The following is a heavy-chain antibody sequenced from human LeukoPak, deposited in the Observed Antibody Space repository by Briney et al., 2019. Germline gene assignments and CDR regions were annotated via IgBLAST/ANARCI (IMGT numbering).Heavy chain of an antibody. V-gene: IGHV4-30-4*01. CDR2: IYYSGST. Sequence: PSETLSLTCTVSGGSISSGDYYWSWIRQPPGKGLEWIGYIYYSGSTYYNPSLKSRVTISVDTSKNQFSLKLSSVTAADTAVYYCARLNGGEFFDYWGQGTLVTVPS. CDR3: ARLNGGEFFDY. D-gene: IGHD4-23*01. J-gene: IGHJ4*02. CDR1: GGSISSGDYY.